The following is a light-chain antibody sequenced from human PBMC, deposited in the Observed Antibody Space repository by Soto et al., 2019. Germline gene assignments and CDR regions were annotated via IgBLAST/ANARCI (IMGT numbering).Light chain of an antibody. CDR2: GAS. CDR1: QNIGSN. Sequence: EVVMTQSPATLSASPGERVILSCRASQNIGSNLAWYQQRPGQAPRLLMYGASTRATETPARFSGSGSATDFTLTISSLQSEDFAVYYCKQYNNWLPYTFGQGTKLEIK. J-gene: IGKJ2*01. V-gene: IGKV3-15*01. CDR3: KQYNNWLPYT.